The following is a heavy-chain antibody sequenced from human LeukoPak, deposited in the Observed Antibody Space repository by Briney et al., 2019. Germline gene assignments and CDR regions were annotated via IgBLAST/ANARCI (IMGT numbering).Heavy chain of an antibody. J-gene: IGHJ4*02. D-gene: IGHD5-12*01. CDR1: GGSFSGYY. Sequence: SSETLSLTCAVYGGSFSGYYWSWIRQPPGKGLEWIGEINHSGSTNYNPSLKSRVTISVDTSKNQFSLKLSSVTAADTAVYYCARHGFGRGYEFQITDFDYWGQGTLVTVSS. V-gene: IGHV4-34*01. CDR3: ARHGFGRGYEFQITDFDY. CDR2: INHSGST.